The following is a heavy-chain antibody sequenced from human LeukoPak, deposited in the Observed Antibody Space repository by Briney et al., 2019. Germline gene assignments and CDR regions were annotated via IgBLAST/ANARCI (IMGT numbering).Heavy chain of an antibody. V-gene: IGHV3-23*01. D-gene: IGHD2-15*01. Sequence: GGSLRLSCAASGFTFSRYDMRWVRQATGEGMKWVSNISGRGGSTYYADSVKGPFTISRDNSKNTLYLLMNSLRAEDTAVYYCAKVPREGYCSGGSCYVFYFDYWGQGTLVTASS. CDR1: GFTFSRYD. J-gene: IGHJ4*02. CDR2: ISGRGGST. CDR3: AKVPREGYCSGGSCYVFYFDY.